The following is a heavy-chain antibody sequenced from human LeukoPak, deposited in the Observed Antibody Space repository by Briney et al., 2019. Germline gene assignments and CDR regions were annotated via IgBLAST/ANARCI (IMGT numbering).Heavy chain of an antibody. Sequence: PSETLSLTCAVCGGSFSGYYWLWIPQPPGKGREGIGEINHSRSTNYNPSLKSRVTISVATSKNQFSLKLSCVTGADTAVYLCARGPGYGQADFDYWGQGTLVTVSS. J-gene: IGHJ4*02. CDR2: INHSRST. D-gene: IGHD5-18*01. CDR1: GGSFSGYY. CDR3: ARGPGYGQADFDY. V-gene: IGHV4-34*01.